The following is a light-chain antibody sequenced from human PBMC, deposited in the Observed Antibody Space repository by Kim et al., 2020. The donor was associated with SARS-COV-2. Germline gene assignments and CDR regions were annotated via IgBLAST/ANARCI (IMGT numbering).Light chain of an antibody. CDR1: NSDVGGYNY. V-gene: IGLV2-11*01. CDR3: CSYAGSYILV. J-gene: IGLJ3*02. Sequence: QSVAISCTETNSDVGGYNYVSWYQHRPGKAPKLMIYDVNKRPSGVPDRFSGSKSGNTASLAISGLQAEDEADYYCCSYAGSYILVFGGGTQLTVL. CDR2: DVN.